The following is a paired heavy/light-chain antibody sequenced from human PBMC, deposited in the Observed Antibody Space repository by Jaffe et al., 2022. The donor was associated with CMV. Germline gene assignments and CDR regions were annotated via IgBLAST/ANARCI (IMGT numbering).Heavy chain of an antibody. J-gene: IGHJ4*02. CDR1: GYTFTSYV. D-gene: IGHD7-27*01. V-gene: IGHV1-3*04. CDR2: INTDNGNR. CDR3: ARALIGDTGWARGYFNY. Sequence: QVQLVQSGAEVKKPGASVKVSCKASGYTFTSYVMYWVRQAPGQRLEWMGWINTDNGNRKYSQTFQDRVTITRDTWARTVYMELSSLTSGDTAVYYCARALIGDTGWARGYFNYWGQGTLVTVSA.
Light chain of an antibody. V-gene: IGLV2-11*01. Sequence: QSALTQPRSVSGSPGQSVTISCTGTSSDVGGYNYVSWYQQHPGKAPKLMIYDVTKRPAGVPDRFSGSKSRNTASLTISGLQAEDEADYYCCSYAGSYTTVFGGGTKLTVL. CDR2: DVT. CDR1: SSDVGGYNY. J-gene: IGLJ3*02. CDR3: CSYAGSYTTV.